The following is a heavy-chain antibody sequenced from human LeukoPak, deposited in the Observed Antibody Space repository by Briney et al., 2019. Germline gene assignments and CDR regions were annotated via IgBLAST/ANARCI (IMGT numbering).Heavy chain of an antibody. J-gene: IGHJ6*03. CDR1: GFTFSRYS. CDR2: IRYDGSNK. Sequence: GGSLRLSCAASGFTFSRYSMNWVRQAPGKGLEWVAFIRYDGSNKYYADSVKGRFTISRDNSKNTLYLQMNSLRAEDTAVYYCASFYGSGSYYDMDVWGKGTTVTISS. D-gene: IGHD3-10*01. V-gene: IGHV3-30*02. CDR3: ASFYGSGSYYDMDV.